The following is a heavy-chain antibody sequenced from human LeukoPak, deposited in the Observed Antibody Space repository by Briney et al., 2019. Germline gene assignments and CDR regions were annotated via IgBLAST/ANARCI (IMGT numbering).Heavy chain of an antibody. CDR2: IIPIFGTA. J-gene: IGHJ6*02. CDR3: AREIRTGHYYYGMDV. D-gene: IGHD1-14*01. Sequence: AASVKVSCKAPGGTFSSYAISWVRQAPGQGLEWMGGIIPIFGTANYAQKFQGRVTITADESTSTAYMELSSLRSEGTAVYYCAREIRTGHYYYGMDVWGQGTTVTVSS. V-gene: IGHV1-69*13. CDR1: GGTFSSYA.